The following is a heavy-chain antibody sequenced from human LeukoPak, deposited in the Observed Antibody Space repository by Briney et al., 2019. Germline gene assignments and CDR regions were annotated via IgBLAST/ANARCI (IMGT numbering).Heavy chain of an antibody. D-gene: IGHD6-19*01. Sequence: SETLSLTCTVSGGSISSSSYYWGWIRQPPGKGLEWIGSIYHSGSTYYNPSLKSRVTIAVETSKNQFSLKLSSVTAADTAVYYCVRGRYSSGWFKDKNWFDPWGQGIPVTVSS. CDR2: IYHSGST. J-gene: IGHJ5*02. CDR3: VRGRYSSGWFKDKNWFDP. CDR1: GGSISSSSYY. V-gene: IGHV4-39*07.